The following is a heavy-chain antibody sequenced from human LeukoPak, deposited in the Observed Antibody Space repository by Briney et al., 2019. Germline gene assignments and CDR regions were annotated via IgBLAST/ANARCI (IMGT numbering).Heavy chain of an antibody. Sequence: SETLSLTCAVYGGSFSGYYWSWIRQLPGKGLEWIGEINHSGSTNYNPSLKSRVTISVDTSKNQFSLKLSSVTAADTAVYYCASIAVAGSQGYFDYWGQGTLVTVSS. J-gene: IGHJ4*02. CDR3: ASIAVAGSQGYFDY. CDR1: GGSFSGYY. V-gene: IGHV4-34*01. D-gene: IGHD6-19*01. CDR2: INHSGST.